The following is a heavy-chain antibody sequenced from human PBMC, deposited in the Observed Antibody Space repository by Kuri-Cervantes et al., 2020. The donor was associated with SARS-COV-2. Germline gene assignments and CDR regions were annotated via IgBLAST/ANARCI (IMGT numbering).Heavy chain of an antibody. V-gene: IGHV4-34*01. CDR2: IYYSGST. CDR1: GGPFSDYY. D-gene: IGHD2-2*01. Sequence: SETLSLTCAVYGGPFSDYYWSWVRQPPGKGLEWIGSIYYSGSTYYNPSLKSRVTISVDTSKNQFSLKLSSVTAADTAVYYCARHIVVVPAAPNWFDPWGQGTLVTVSS. CDR3: ARHIVVVPAAPNWFDP. J-gene: IGHJ5*02.